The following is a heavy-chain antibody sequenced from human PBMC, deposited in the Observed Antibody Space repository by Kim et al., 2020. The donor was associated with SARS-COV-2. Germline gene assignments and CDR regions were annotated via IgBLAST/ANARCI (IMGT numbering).Heavy chain of an antibody. Sequence: YADSVKGRFTISRDNSKNTLYLQMNSLRAEDTAVYYCAKDFAVTTGPFDYWGQGTLVTVSS. D-gene: IGHD4-17*01. J-gene: IGHJ4*02. V-gene: IGHV3-30*02. CDR3: AKDFAVTTGPFDY.